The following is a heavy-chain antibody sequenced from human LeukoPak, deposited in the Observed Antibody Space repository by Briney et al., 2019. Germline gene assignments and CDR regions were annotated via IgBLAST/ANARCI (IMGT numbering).Heavy chain of an antibody. CDR2: ISDSDIT. V-gene: IGHV4-4*09. J-gene: IGHJ1*01. Sequence: SETLSLTCTVSSDSVSSGYWTWIRQSPGKGLEWIGYISDSDITDYNPSLKSRLTISVDTSNNQFSLNLNSVTAADTAVYYCAGRGHRYSRDWGQGILVTVSS. CDR3: AGRGHRYSRD. CDR1: SDSVSSGY. D-gene: IGHD2-15*01.